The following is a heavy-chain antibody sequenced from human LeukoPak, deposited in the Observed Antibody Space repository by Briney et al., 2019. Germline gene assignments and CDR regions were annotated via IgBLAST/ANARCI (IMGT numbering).Heavy chain of an antibody. Sequence: ASVKVSCKPSGYTFTRYVITWVRQAPGQGLEWMGWMGAYNSNTNEAQNLKGRVNMTTNTSTSAAYMELGSHMSDDTAVYYCARTRSTVGGTTVTYCDSGGQGTLVTVSA. CDR2: MGAYNSNT. V-gene: IGHV1-18*01. D-gene: IGHD1-26*01. J-gene: IGHJ4*02. CDR1: GYTFTRYV. CDR3: ARTRSTVGGTTVTYCDS.